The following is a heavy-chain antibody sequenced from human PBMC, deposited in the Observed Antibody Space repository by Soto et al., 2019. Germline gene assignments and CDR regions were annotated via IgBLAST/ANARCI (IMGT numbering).Heavy chain of an antibody. Sequence: SETLSLTCTVSGDSISTFYWGWMRQSPGKELEWTGYVYYTGSTNYNPSLKSRVTISVDRSKNQFSLKLTSANAADTAVYYCARGRTVRNYADDSSDYFYFFDYWGQGTQVTVSS. CDR3: ARGRTVRNYADDSSDYFYFFDY. CDR1: GDSISTFY. CDR2: VYYTGST. V-gene: IGHV4-59*01. D-gene: IGHD3-22*01. J-gene: IGHJ4*02.